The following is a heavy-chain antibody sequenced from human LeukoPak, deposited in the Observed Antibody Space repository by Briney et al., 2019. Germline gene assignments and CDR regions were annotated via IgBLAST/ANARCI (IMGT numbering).Heavy chain of an antibody. Sequence: GASLKVSCKTSGYSFTDYYIHWVRQAPGQGCEWLGWISPKSGGTNYAQKFQDSVSLIRDTSIDTAYMELTSLRLDDTAIYYCARGVAANGRLDPWGQGSLIIVSS. V-gene: IGHV1-2*02. CDR1: GYSFTDYY. J-gene: IGHJ5*02. CDR3: ARGVAANGRLDP. CDR2: ISPKSGGT. D-gene: IGHD2-15*01.